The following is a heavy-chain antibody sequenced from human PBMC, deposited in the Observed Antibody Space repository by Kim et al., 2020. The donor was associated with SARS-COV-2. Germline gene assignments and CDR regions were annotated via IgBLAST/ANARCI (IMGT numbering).Heavy chain of an antibody. CDR3: AKWGYYVSGKYVNGIDV. Sequence: GGSLRLSCAASGFTFDDYAMHWVRQAPGKGLEWVAGIGWNSGSLGYGDSVKGRFTISRDNTKSSLFLQMDSLRPEDTALYYCAKWGYYVSGKYVNGIDVWGQGTTVTVSS. J-gene: IGHJ6*02. D-gene: IGHD3-10*01. V-gene: IGHV3-9*01. CDR2: IGWNSGSL. CDR1: GFTFDDYA.